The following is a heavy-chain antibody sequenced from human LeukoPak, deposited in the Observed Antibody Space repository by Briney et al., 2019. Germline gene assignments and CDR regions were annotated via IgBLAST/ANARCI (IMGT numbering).Heavy chain of an antibody. Sequence: SETLSLTCAVYGGSFSGNYWTWIRQSPRKGLEWIGEMNHSGSANYNPSLKSRVTISVDTSKNQCSLKLSSVTAADTAVYYCARIVDDFYYYMDVWGKGTTVTVSS. CDR2: MNHSGSA. CDR1: GGSFSGNY. D-gene: IGHD1-26*01. J-gene: IGHJ6*03. V-gene: IGHV4-34*01. CDR3: ARIVDDFYYYMDV.